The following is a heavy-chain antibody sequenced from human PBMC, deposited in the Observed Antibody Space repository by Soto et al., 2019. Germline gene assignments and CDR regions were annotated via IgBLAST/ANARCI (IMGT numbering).Heavy chain of an antibody. Sequence: PGGSLRLSCAASGFTFSSYAMNWVRQAPGKGLEWVSSISSSDKYIYYADSVKGRFTISRDNAKNSLSLQMNSLRADDTAVYYCARVFCRGDCYSPLDYWGQGTLVTVSS. CDR3: ARVFCRGDCYSPLDY. V-gene: IGHV3-21*01. J-gene: IGHJ4*02. CDR1: GFTFSSYA. CDR2: ISSSDKYI. D-gene: IGHD2-21*02.